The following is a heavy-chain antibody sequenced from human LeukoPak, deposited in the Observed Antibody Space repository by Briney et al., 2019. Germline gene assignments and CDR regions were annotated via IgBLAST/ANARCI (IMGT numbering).Heavy chain of an antibody. CDR3: ARGITIFNWFDP. D-gene: IGHD3-9*01. Sequence: ASVKVSCKASGGTFSSYAISWVRQAPGRGLEWMGGIIPIFGTANYAQKFQGRVTITTDESTSTAYMELSSLRSEDTAVYYCARGITIFNWFDPWGQGTLVTVSS. V-gene: IGHV1-69*05. CDR2: IIPIFGTA. CDR1: GGTFSSYA. J-gene: IGHJ5*02.